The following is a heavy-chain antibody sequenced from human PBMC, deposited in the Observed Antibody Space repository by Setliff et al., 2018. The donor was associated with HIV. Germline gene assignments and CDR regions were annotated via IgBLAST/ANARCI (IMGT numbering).Heavy chain of an antibody. D-gene: IGHD3-3*01. CDR3: ARAPRIFPEFNNPHPHFDH. Sequence: ASVKVSCKASGYTFITYYMHWVRQAPGQGLEWMGIINPSGGSTNYAQKFQGRVTMTRDTSTSTAYMELRGLISDDTAVYFCARAPRIFPEFNNPHPHFDHWGQGTLVTVS. CDR1: GYTFITYY. J-gene: IGHJ4*02. V-gene: IGHV1-46*01. CDR2: INPSGGST.